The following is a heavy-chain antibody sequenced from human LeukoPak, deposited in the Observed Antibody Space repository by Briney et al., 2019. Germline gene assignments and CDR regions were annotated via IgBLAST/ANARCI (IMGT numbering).Heavy chain of an antibody. CDR1: GYTFTSYG. CDR3: ARSEYYYDSSGYSYYYYGMDV. Sequence: ASVKVSCKASGYTFTSYGISWVRQAPGQGLEWMGWISAYNGNTNYAQKLQGRVTMTTDTSTSTAYVELRSLRSDDTAVYYCARSEYYYDSSGYSYYYYGMDVWGQGTTVTVSS. D-gene: IGHD3-22*01. CDR2: ISAYNGNT. J-gene: IGHJ6*02. V-gene: IGHV1-18*01.